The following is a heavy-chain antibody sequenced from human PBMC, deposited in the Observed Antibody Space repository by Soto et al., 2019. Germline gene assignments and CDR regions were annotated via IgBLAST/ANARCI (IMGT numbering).Heavy chain of an antibody. J-gene: IGHJ4*02. Sequence: SETLSLTGAVSGGSISSSNWWSWVRQPPGKGLEWSGEIYHSGSTNYNPSLRSRVTISVDKSKNQFSLKLSSVTAADPAVYYCPAAAVYGFDYWGQGTQVTAPQ. D-gene: IGHD6-13*01. CDR1: GGSISSSNW. CDR3: PAAAVYGFDY. V-gene: IGHV4-4*02. CDR2: IYHSGST.